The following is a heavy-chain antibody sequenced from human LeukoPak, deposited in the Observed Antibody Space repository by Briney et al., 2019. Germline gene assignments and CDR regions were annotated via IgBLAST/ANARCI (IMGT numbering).Heavy chain of an antibody. CDR3: ARGASGYQKSWFDP. J-gene: IGHJ5*02. CDR2: IIPILGIA. D-gene: IGHD3-3*01. Sequence: SVKVSCKASGGTFSSYAISWVRQAPGQGLEWMGRIIPILGIANYAQKFQGRVTITADKSTSTAYMELSSLRSEDTAVYYCARGASGYQKSWFDPWGQGTLVTVSS. V-gene: IGHV1-69*04. CDR1: GGTFSSYA.